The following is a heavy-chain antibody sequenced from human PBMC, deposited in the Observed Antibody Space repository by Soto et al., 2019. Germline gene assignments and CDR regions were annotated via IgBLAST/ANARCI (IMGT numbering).Heavy chain of an antibody. Sequence: GGSLRLSCAASGFTFSSYGMHWVRQAPGKGLEWVAVISYDGSNKYYADSVKGRFTISRDNSKNTLYLQMNSLRAEDTAVYYCAKDRITMVRGVIVLNDAFDIWGQGTMVTVS. CDR3: AKDRITMVRGVIVLNDAFDI. CDR2: ISYDGSNK. CDR1: GFTFSSYG. J-gene: IGHJ3*02. D-gene: IGHD3-10*01. V-gene: IGHV3-30*18.